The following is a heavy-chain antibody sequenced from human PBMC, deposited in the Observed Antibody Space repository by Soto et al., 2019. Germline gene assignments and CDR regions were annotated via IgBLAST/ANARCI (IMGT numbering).Heavy chain of an antibody. V-gene: IGHV4-59*01. Sequence: SETLSLTCSVSGGAMISYYCTFIRHAPGKGLEWIVYIYYIGSTKYNPSLKSRVTISVDTSKNQFSLRLSSVTAADTAVYYCARDANWYGDYYGMDVWGQGTTVTVSS. J-gene: IGHJ6*02. D-gene: IGHD1-1*01. CDR3: ARDANWYGDYYGMDV. CDR1: GGAMISYY. CDR2: IYYIGST.